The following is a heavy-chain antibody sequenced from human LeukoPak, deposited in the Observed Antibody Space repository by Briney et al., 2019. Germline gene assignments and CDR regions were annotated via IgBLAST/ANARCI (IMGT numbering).Heavy chain of an antibody. CDR2: IKQDGSEK. D-gene: IGHD4-11*01. J-gene: IGHJ4*02. Sequence: PGGSLRPSCAASGSTFSSYWMSWVRQAPGKGLEWVANIKQDGSEKYYVDSVKGRFTISRDNAKNSLYLQMNSLRAEDTAVYYCARLQTVTTSYWGQGTLVTVSS. CDR3: ARLQTVTTSY. V-gene: IGHV3-7*01. CDR1: GSTFSSYW.